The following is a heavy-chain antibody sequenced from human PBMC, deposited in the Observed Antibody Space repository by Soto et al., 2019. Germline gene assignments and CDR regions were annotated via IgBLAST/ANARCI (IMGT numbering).Heavy chain of an antibody. CDR2: IIPIFGTA. V-gene: IGHV1-69*13. J-gene: IGHJ6*02. D-gene: IGHD3-3*01. Sequence: SVKVSCKASGGTFSSYAISWVRQAPGQGLEWMGGIIPIFGTANYAQKFQGRVTITADESTSTAYMELSSLRSEDTAVYYCARDSPPDYDFWSGSLYGMDVWGQGTTVTV. CDR3: ARDSPPDYDFWSGSLYGMDV. CDR1: GGTFSSYA.